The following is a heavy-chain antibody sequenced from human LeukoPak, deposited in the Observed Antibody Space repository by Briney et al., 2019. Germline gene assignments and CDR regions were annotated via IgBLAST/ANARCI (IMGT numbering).Heavy chain of an antibody. CDR3: ARVLGRYSRLFDY. D-gene: IGHD6-13*01. J-gene: IGHJ4*02. CDR2: IYHSGST. V-gene: IGHV4-38-2*02. CDR1: GYSISSGYY. Sequence: PSETLSLTCTVSGYSISSGYYWGWIRQPPGKGLEWIESIYHSGSTYYNPSLKSRVTISMDTSKNQFSLKLRSVTAADTAVYYCARVLGRYSRLFDYWGQGTLVTVSS.